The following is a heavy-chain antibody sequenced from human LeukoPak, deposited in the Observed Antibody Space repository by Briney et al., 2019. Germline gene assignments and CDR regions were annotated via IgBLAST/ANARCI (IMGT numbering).Heavy chain of an antibody. J-gene: IGHJ4*02. D-gene: IGHD2-2*01. CDR2: IIPIFGTA. Sequence: ASVKVSCKASGYTFTSYGISWVRQAPGQGLEWMGGIIPIFGTANYAQKFQGRVTITTDESTSTAYMELSSLRSEDTAVYYCARPYCSSTSCYFDYWGQGTLVTVSS. CDR3: ARPYCSSTSCYFDY. CDR1: GYTFTSYG. V-gene: IGHV1-69*05.